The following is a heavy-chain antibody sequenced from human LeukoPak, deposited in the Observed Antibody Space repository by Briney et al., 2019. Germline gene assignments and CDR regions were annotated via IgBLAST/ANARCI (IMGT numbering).Heavy chain of an antibody. CDR1: GGSINSNTYF. J-gene: IGHJ3*02. CDR3: ARYVDPYDISPHSFDI. Sequence: SETLSLTCTVSGGSINSNTYFWNWIRQPAGKRLEWIERIYASGGTDYNPSLRSRLSMSINRCSNQISLTLRSVTAADTAVYYCARYVDPYDISPHSFDIWGQGTVVTVSS. CDR2: IYASGGT. D-gene: IGHD3-22*01. V-gene: IGHV4-61*02.